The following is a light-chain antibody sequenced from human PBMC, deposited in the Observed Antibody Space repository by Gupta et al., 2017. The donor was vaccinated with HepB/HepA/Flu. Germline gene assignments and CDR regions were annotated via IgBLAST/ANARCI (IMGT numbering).Light chain of an antibody. V-gene: IGKV1-39*01. J-gene: IGKJ4*01. CDR3: QQSYYLPLT. CDR2: AAS. CDR1: QSVSRY. Sequence: DIQMTQSPPSLSASVGDRVTITCRASQSVSRYLNWYQQKPGEVPKLLIYAASNLQSGVPSRFSGSGSGTDFTLTIDSLQPEDFATYYCQQSYYLPLTFGGGTRVEIK.